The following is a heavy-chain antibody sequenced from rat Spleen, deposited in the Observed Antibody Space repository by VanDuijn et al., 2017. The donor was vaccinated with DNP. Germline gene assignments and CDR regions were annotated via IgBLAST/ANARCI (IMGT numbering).Heavy chain of an antibody. Sequence: VQLKESGPGLVQPSQTLSLTCTVSGFSVTSNSVHWVRQPPGKGLEWVGVIWSDGSTDYNSALKSRLSISRDTSKSQVFLKMNSVQTEDTAMYFCARSLATVVPTGAMDAWGQGTSVTVSS. CDR3: ARSLATVVPTGAMDA. V-gene: IGHV2-1*01. CDR2: IWSDGST. D-gene: IGHD1-3*01. CDR1: GFSVTSNS. J-gene: IGHJ4*01.